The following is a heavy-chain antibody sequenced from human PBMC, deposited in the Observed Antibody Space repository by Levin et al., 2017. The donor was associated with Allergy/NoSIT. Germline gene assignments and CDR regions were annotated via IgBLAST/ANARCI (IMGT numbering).Heavy chain of an antibody. CDR1: GGSLTGSLSGYY. CDR3: AKSRGTSYYYYYYGMDV. V-gene: IGHV4-34*01. D-gene: IGHD3-16*01. Sequence: SQTLSLTCAVDGGSLTGSLSGYYWNWIRQPPGKGLEWIGEINRSGRTTYNPSLKSRVSMSVDTSKNQLSLKLSSVTAADTAVYYCAKSRGTSYYYYYYGMDVWGQGTTVTVSS. CDR2: INRSGRT. J-gene: IGHJ6*02.